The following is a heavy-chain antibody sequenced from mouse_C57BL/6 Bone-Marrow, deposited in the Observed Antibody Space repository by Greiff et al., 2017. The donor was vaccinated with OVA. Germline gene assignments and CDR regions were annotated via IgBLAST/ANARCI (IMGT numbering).Heavy chain of an antibody. D-gene: IGHD1-1*01. CDR2: INPNNGGT. CDR3: ARYYYGSSSYWYFDV. V-gene: IGHV1-26*01. J-gene: IGHJ1*03. Sequence: VQLQQSGPELVKPGASVKISCKASGYTFTDYYMNWVKQSPGQSLEWIGDINPNNGGTSYNQKFKGKATLTVDKSSSTAYMELRSLTSEDSAVYYCARYYYGSSSYWYFDVWGTGTTVTVSS. CDR1: GYTFTDYY.